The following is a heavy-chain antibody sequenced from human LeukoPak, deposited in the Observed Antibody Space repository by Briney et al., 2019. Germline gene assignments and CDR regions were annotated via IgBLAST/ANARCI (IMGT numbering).Heavy chain of an antibody. J-gene: IGHJ6*02. CDR1: GYTFTSYG. CDR3: AGDLLPYGGNSGYYYGMDV. Sequence: ASVKVSCKASGYTFTSYGISWVRQAPGQGLEWMGWISAYNGDTKYAQKLQGRVTITTGTSTSTAYMELRSLRSDDTAVYYCAGDLLPYGGNSGYYYGMDVWGQGTTVTVSS. D-gene: IGHD4-23*01. CDR2: ISAYNGDT. V-gene: IGHV1-18*01.